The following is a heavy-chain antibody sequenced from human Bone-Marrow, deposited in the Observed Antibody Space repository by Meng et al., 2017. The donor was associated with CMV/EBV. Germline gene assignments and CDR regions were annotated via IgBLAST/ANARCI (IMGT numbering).Heavy chain of an antibody. CDR3: ASRSSSRTGQYNWFDP. V-gene: IGHV4-39*01. Sequence: SETLSLTCTVSGGSISSSSYYWGWIRQPPGKGLEWIGSIYYSGSTYYNPSLKSRVTISVDTSKNQFSLKLSSVTAADTAVYYCASRSSSRTGQYNWFDPWGQGTLVTVSS. CDR1: GGSISSSSYY. CDR2: IYYSGST. D-gene: IGHD6-13*01. J-gene: IGHJ5*02.